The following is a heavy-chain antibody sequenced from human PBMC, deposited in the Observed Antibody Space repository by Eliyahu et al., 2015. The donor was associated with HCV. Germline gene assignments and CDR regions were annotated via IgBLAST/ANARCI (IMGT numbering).Heavy chain of an antibody. V-gene: IGHV2-26*01. Sequence: QVTLKESGPVLVKPTETLTLTCTVSGXSLSXARMGVXWIRQPPGKALEWLAHIFSXDEKSYSTSLKSRLTISKDTSKSQVVLTMTNMDPVDTATYYCARIQRDFWSGYYWYFDLWGRGTLVTVSS. CDR1: GXSLSXARMG. CDR3: ARIQRDFWSGYYWYFDL. D-gene: IGHD3-3*01. J-gene: IGHJ2*01. CDR2: IFSXDEK.